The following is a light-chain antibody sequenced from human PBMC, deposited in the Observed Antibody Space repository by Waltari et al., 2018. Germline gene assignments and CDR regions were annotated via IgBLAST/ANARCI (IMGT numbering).Light chain of an antibody. CDR3: QQYYNVPYS. J-gene: IGKJ2*03. CDR2: WAS. CDR1: QSILYYSNNRNY. V-gene: IGKV4-1*01. Sequence: DIVMTQSPDSLAVSLGERATINCKSSQSILYYSNNRNYLTWFQQKPGQHPKLLIYWASTRESGVPDRFSGSGSGTDFTLTISSLQAEDVAVYYCQQYYNVPYSFGQGTKVEI.